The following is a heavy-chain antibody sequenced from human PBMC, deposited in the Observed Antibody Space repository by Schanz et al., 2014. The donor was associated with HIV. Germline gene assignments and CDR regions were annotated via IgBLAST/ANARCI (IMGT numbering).Heavy chain of an antibody. Sequence: QVQLVESGGGVVQPGRSLRLSCAASGFTFSSYAMHWVRQAAGKGLEWVAVISYDGSNKNYADSVKGRFTISRDNSKNTLYLQMNSLRTEDTAVYYCAKAAVTDYLDYWGQGTLVTVSS. D-gene: IGHD2-21*02. J-gene: IGHJ4*02. CDR2: ISYDGSNK. CDR3: AKAAVTDYLDY. CDR1: GFTFSSYA. V-gene: IGHV3-30-3*01.